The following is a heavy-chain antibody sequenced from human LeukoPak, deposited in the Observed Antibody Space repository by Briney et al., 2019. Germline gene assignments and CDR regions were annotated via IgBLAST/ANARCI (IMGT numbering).Heavy chain of an antibody. D-gene: IGHD2-15*01. CDR1: RDSISSYY. J-gene: IGHJ4*02. Sequence: PSETLSLTCTDSRDSISSYYWSWMRQPPGKGLEWIGYIYYSGSTNYNPSLKSRVTISVDTSKNQFSLKLSSVTAADTAVYYCARVYVCEYCNGGSCYPPNYFDYWGQGTLVTVSS. CDR3: ARVYVCEYCNGGSCYPPNYFDY. V-gene: IGHV4-59*08. CDR2: IYYSGST.